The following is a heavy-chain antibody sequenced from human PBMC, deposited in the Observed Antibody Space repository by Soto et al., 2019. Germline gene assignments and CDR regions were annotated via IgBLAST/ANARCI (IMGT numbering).Heavy chain of an antibody. V-gene: IGHV3-23*01. D-gene: IGHD3-9*01. CDR2: ISSGGGDT. CDR1: GFTFNNYA. CDR3: ARDPFDFLSYFDS. Sequence: EVQLLESGGGLIQPGESLRLSCAASGFTFNNYAMSWVRQAPGKGLEWVSGISSGGGDTYYADSVKGRFTISRDSPKNKRYLQMDCLRAEDAAIYYCARDPFDFLSYFDSWCQGTLVTVSS. J-gene: IGHJ4*02.